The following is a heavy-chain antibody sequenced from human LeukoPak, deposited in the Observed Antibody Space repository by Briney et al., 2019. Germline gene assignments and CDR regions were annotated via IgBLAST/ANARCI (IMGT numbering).Heavy chain of an antibody. J-gene: IGHJ6*02. Sequence: GGSLRLSCAASGFTFSSYAMSWVRQAPGWGLEWVSVISGSGGRTYYADSVKGRFTVSRDNSKSTLYFQMSSLRAEDTAVYYCAKGTVAAIYYYYAMDVWGQGTTVTVSS. CDR1: GFTFSSYA. D-gene: IGHD2-15*01. CDR2: ISGSGGRT. CDR3: AKGTVAAIYYYYAMDV. V-gene: IGHV3-23*01.